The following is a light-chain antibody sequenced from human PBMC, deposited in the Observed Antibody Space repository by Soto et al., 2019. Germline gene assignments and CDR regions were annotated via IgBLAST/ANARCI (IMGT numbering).Light chain of an antibody. Sequence: QSALTQPPSASGSPGQSVTISCTGTSSDVGGYNYVSWYQQHPGKAPKLMIYEVSNRPSGVPDRFSGSKSGNTASLTVSGLQAEDEADYYCSSYGGSNNLLFGGGTKLTVL. J-gene: IGLJ2*01. CDR3: SSYGGSNNLL. V-gene: IGLV2-8*01. CDR1: SSDVGGYNY. CDR2: EVS.